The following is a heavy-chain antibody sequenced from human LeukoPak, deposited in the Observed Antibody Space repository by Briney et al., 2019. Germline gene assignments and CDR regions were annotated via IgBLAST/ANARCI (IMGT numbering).Heavy chain of an antibody. CDR2: ISYDGSNK. V-gene: IGHV3-30*18. CDR1: GFTFSSYG. CDR3: AKDQYYYGSGSYSHYFDY. J-gene: IGHJ4*02. D-gene: IGHD3-10*01. Sequence: PGRSLRLSCAASGFTFSSYGMHWVRQAPGKGLESLAVISYDGSNKYYADSVKGRFTISRDNSKNTLYLQMNSLRAEDTAVYYCAKDQYYYGSGSYSHYFDYWGQGTLVTVSS.